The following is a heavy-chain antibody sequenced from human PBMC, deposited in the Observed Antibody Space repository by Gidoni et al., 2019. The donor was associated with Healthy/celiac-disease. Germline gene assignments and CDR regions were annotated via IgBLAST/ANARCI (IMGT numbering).Heavy chain of an antibody. CDR2: ISSSVITI. Sequence: QVQLVESGGGLVKPGGSLRLSCAASGFTFSDYYMSWIRQAPGKGLGWVAYISSSVITIYYADSVKGRFTIPRDNAKNSLYLQMNSLRAEDTAVYYCATSSGWFGVDYWGQGTLVTVSS. CDR3: ATSSGWFGVDY. CDR1: GFTFSDYY. D-gene: IGHD6-19*01. J-gene: IGHJ4*02. V-gene: IGHV3-11*01.